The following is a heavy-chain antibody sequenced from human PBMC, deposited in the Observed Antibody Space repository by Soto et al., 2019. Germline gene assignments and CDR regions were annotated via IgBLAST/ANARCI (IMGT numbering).Heavy chain of an antibody. J-gene: IGHJ6*01. CDR3: ARHGYSRPEC. V-gene: IGHV1-18*04. CDR1: GYTFSTYG. CDR2: ISTYNGNT. D-gene: IGHD2-15*01. Sequence: GASVKVSCKASGYTFSTYGISWVRQAPGQGLEWMGWISTYNGNTNYALKLQGRVTMTTDTSTSTAHMELRSLRSDDTAVYYCARHGYSRPECWGKGCLGTVSS.